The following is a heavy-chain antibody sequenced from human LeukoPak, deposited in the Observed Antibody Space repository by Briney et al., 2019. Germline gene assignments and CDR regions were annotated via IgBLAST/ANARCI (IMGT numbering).Heavy chain of an antibody. CDR2: ISYDGSNK. CDR3: AKGRPSWYSSSPALY. CDR1: GFTFSSYG. V-gene: IGHV3-30*18. D-gene: IGHD6-13*01. J-gene: IGHJ4*02. Sequence: GGSLRLSCAASGFTFSSYGVHWVRQAPGKGLEWVAVISYDGSNKYYADSVKGRFTISRDNSKNTLYLQMNSLRAEDTAVYYCAKGRPSWYSSSPALYWGQGTLVTVSS.